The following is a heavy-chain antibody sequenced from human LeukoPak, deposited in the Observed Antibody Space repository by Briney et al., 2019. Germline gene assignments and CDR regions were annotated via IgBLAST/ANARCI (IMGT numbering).Heavy chain of an antibody. CDR2: ITTSGSTI. D-gene: IGHD3-22*01. CDR1: GFTFRDYY. J-gene: IGHJ3*02. V-gene: IGHV3-11*04. Sequence: GGSLRLACAASGFTFRDYYMSWIRQAPGKGLEWVSYITTSGSTIYYADSVKGRFTISTDNAKNSLFLQMNSLRGEDTAIYYCVYYFDSSGFGNDAFEIWGQRTMVTVSS. CDR3: VYYFDSSGFGNDAFEI.